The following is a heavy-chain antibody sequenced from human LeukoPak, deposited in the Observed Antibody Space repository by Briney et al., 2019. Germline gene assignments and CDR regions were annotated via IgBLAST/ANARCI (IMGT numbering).Heavy chain of an antibody. V-gene: IGHV3-33*01. CDR2: IWYDGSNK. CDR1: GFTFSSYG. CDR3: ARDSSAHFVY. Sequence: PGGSLRLSCGASGFTFSSYGMHWVRQAPGEGLEWVAGIWYDGSNKYYADSMKGRFTISRDNSKNTLYLQMNSLRAEDTAVYYCARDSSAHFVYWGQGTLVTVSS. D-gene: IGHD3-22*01. J-gene: IGHJ4*02.